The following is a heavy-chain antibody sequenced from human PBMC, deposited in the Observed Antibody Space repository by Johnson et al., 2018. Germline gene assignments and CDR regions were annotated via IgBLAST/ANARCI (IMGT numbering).Heavy chain of an antibody. Sequence: VQLLESGGGLVQPGGSLRLSCAASGFMFSSYALSWVRQAPGKGLEWVSAISVSGLSTYYADSVKGRLSVSRDNSKSTLYLQMNSLRAEDTAVYYCSKPWWYQYGGNSCYFVLWGRGTLVTVSS. D-gene: IGHD4-23*01. CDR2: ISVSGLST. J-gene: IGHJ2*01. CDR1: GFMFSSYA. CDR3: SKPWWYQYGGNSCYFVL. V-gene: IGHV3-23*01.